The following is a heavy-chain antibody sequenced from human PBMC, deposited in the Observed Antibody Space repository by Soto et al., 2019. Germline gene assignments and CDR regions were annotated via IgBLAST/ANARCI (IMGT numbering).Heavy chain of an antibody. J-gene: IGHJ5*02. V-gene: IGHV3-23*01. CDR3: AKGGTVTTHWFDP. CDR1: GFTFSSSA. D-gene: IGHD4-17*01. CDR2: ISGSGDTT. Sequence: GESLKISCAASGFTFSSSAMSWVRQAPGKGLEWVSAISGSGDTTYYADSVKGRFTISRDNSKNTLYLQMNSLRAEDTAVYYCAKGGTVTTHWFDPWGQGTLVTVSS.